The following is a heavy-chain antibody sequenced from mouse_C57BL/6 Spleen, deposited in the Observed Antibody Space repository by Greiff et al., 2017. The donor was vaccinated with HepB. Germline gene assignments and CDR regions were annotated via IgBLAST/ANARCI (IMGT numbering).Heavy chain of an antibody. Sequence: QVQLQQSGAELVRPGTSVKVSCKASGYAFTNYLIEWVKQRPGQGLEWIGVINPGSGGTKYNEKFKGKATLTADKSSSTAYMQLSSLTSEDSAVYFCARRGPYYYAMDYWGQGTSVTVSS. J-gene: IGHJ4*01. CDR2: INPGSGGT. CDR1: GYAFTNYL. V-gene: IGHV1-54*01. CDR3: ARRGPYYYAMDY.